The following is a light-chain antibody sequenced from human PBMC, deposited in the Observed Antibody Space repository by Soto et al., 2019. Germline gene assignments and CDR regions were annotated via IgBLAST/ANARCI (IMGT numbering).Light chain of an antibody. CDR1: QSISTY. V-gene: IGKV1-39*01. J-gene: IGKJ2*01. CDR2: AAS. Sequence: DIQMTQSPSSLSVSVGDRVTITCRAGQSISTYLNWYQQKPGKAPKLLIYAASNLQSGVPSRFSGSGSGTHFTLTISSLQPGDSATYFFQQSYSTPPEYTFGQGTKLEIK. CDR3: QQSYSTPPEYT.